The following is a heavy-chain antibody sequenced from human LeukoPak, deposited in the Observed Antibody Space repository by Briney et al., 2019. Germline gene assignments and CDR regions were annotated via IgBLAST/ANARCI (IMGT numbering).Heavy chain of an antibody. D-gene: IGHD5-18*01. V-gene: IGHV3-23*01. CDR1: GFSVSSTY. CDR3: AKEAAVVRYYFDY. Sequence: GGSLRLSCAASGFSVSSTYMSWVRQAPGKGLEWVSAISGSGGSTNYADSVKGRFTISRDNSKNTLYLQMNSLRAEDTAIYYCAKEAAVVRYYFDYWGQGTLVTVSS. J-gene: IGHJ4*02. CDR2: ISGSGGST.